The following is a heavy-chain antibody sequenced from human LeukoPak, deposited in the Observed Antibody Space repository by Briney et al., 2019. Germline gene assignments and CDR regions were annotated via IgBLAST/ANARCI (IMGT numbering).Heavy chain of an antibody. D-gene: IGHD2-15*01. CDR3: ARDGYCSGGSCYDY. CDR2: ISSSGSTI. Sequence: GGSLRLSCAASGFTFSSYEMNWVRQAPGKGLEWVSYISSSGSTIYYADSVKGRFTISRDNAKNSLYLQMNSLRAEYTAVYYCARDGYCSGGSCYDYWGQGTLVTVSS. V-gene: IGHV3-48*03. CDR1: GFTFSSYE. J-gene: IGHJ4*02.